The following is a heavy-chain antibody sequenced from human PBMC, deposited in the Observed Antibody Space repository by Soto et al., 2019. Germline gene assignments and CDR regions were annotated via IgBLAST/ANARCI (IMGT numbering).Heavy chain of an antibody. D-gene: IGHD5-12*01. Sequence: PSETLSLTCTVSGVSITSYFWSWIRQTPGKGLDWIGSISFSGATYSNPSLKGRAALSVDTSENHLSLTLNSVTSADTAVYFCARDRSDGYKRYVEFWGQGNQVT. J-gene: IGHJ4*02. V-gene: IGHV4-59*01. CDR3: ARDRSDGYKRYVEF. CDR2: ISFSGAT. CDR1: GVSITSYF.